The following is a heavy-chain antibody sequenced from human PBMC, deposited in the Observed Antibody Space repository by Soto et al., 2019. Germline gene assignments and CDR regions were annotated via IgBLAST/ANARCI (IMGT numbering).Heavy chain of an antibody. Sequence: EVQMLESGGDLIQPGGSLRLSCAASECPSRTYDMSWVRQAPGKGLECVSGISHGGHATHYADSVRGRFTISKDESKNTLYLQMNSLRADDTAVYYCAKVTWSGERCWGRGTLVTVSS. D-gene: IGHD3-10*01. CDR1: ECPSRTYD. CDR2: ISHGGHAT. V-gene: IGHV3-23*01. CDR3: AKVTWSGERC. J-gene: IGHJ4*02.